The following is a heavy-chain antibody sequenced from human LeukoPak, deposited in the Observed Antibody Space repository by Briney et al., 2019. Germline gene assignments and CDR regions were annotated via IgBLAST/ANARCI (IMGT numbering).Heavy chain of an antibody. V-gene: IGHV3-48*04. J-gene: IGHJ3*02. Sequence: PGGSLRLSCAASGFTFSSYRMNWVRQAPGKGLEWVSYISSSSSTIYYADSVKGRFTISRDNAKNSLYLQMNSLRAEDTAVYYCARDLAVVVVSAFDIWGQGTMVTVSS. D-gene: IGHD3-22*01. CDR2: ISSSSSTI. CDR3: ARDLAVVVVSAFDI. CDR1: GFTFSSYR.